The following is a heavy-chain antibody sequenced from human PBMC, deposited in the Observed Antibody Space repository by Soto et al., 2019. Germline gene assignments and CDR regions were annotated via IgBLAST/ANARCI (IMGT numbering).Heavy chain of an antibody. CDR2: IFHSGST. J-gene: IGHJ4*02. CDR3: ARAFGGSCSN. Sequence: QVQLQESGPGLVKPSGTLSLTCAVSDGSISSYNWWSWVRQPPGKGLQWIGEIFHSGSTNYNPSLKSRVTISVDKSRNQFSLKLTSGTAADTAVYYCARAFGGSCSNWGQGSLVTVSS. V-gene: IGHV4-4*02. CDR1: DGSISSYNW. D-gene: IGHD2-15*01.